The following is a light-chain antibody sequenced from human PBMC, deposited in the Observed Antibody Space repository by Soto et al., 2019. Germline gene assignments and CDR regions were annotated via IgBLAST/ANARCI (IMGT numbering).Light chain of an antibody. Sequence: EIVLTQSPGTLSLSPGERATLSCRASQSVSSSYLAWYQQKPGQAPRLLIYAASTRATGIPDRFSGSGSGTDCTLTISSLEPEDFAVYYCQQYSSTPWTFGRGTKVEIK. CDR3: QQYSSTPWT. V-gene: IGKV3-20*01. J-gene: IGKJ1*01. CDR1: QSVSSSY. CDR2: AAS.